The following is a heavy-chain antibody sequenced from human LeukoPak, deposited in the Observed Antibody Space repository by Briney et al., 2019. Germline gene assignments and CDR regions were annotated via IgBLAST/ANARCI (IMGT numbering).Heavy chain of an antibody. CDR2: INTNTGNP. V-gene: IGHV7-4-1*02. J-gene: IGHJ4*02. Sequence: PGASVKVSCKASGYTFTSYAVNWVRQAPGQGLEWMGWINTNTGNPTYAQGFTGRFVFSLDTSVSTAYLQISSLKAEDTAVYYCARDLSIAVAGVVLAYWGQGTLVTVSS. D-gene: IGHD6-19*01. CDR1: GYTFTSYA. CDR3: ARDLSIAVAGVVLAY.